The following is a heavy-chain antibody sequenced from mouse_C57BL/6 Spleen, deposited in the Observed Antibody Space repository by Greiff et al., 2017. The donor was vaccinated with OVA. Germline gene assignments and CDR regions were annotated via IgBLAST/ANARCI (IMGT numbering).Heavy chain of an antibody. V-gene: IGHV7-3*01. J-gene: IGHJ4*01. CDR2: IRNKANGYTT. CDR3: ARWDSRGYYAMDY. CDR1: GFTFTDYY. Sequence: EVKLVESGGGLVQPGGSLSLSCAASGFTFTDYYMSWVRQPPGKALEWLGFIRNKANGYTTEYSASEKGRFTISRDNSQSILYLQMNALRAEDSATYYCARWDSRGYYAMDYWGQGTSVTVSS. D-gene: IGHD3-3*01.